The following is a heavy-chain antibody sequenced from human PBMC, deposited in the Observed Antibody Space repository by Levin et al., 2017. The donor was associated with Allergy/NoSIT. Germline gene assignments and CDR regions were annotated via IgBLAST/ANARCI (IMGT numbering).Heavy chain of an antibody. CDR3: ASKEVATITSSYYYDGMDV. V-gene: IGHV1-69*13. CDR2: IIPIFGTA. Sequence: GASVKVSCKASGGTFSSYAISWVRQAPGQGLEWMGGIIPIFGTANYAQKFQGRVTITADESTSTAYMELSSLRSEDTAVYYCASKEVATITSSYYYDGMDVWGQGTTVTVSS. D-gene: IGHD5-12*01. CDR1: GGTFSSYA. J-gene: IGHJ6*02.